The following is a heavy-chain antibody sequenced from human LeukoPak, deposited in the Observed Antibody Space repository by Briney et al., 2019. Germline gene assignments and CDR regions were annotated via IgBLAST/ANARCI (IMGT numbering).Heavy chain of an antibody. Sequence: GGSLRLSCTGSGFTFGDYAMTWVRQAPGKGLEWVGFIRSQIYGGTPEYAASVKGRFTISRDDSEGVAYLQMNSLRTEDTAVYYCTRDQTPYYWGQGTLVTVSS. J-gene: IGHJ4*02. V-gene: IGHV3-49*04. CDR2: IRSQIYGGTP. CDR3: TRDQTPYY. CDR1: GFTFGDYA.